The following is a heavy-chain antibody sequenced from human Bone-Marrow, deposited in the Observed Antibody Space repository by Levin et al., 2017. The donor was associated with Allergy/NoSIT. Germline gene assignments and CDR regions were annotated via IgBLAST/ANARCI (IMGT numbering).Heavy chain of an antibody. D-gene: IGHD5-12*01. Sequence: SCAASGFTFSAYRMHWVRQAPGKGLEWVAVISHDGLQKNYADSVKGRFTISRDDSKNMLYLQMNSLRPNDTAIYYCARDIVATITGDYFDYWGQGTLVTVSS. CDR1: GFTFSAYR. CDR2: ISHDGLQK. V-gene: IGHV3-30-3*01. CDR3: ARDIVATITGDYFDY. J-gene: IGHJ4*02.